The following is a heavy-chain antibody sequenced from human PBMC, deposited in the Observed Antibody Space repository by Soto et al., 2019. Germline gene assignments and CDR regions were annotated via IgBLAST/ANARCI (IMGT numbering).Heavy chain of an antibody. CDR1: GFTFSSYA. J-gene: IGHJ4*02. CDR3: ARGGGYYFDY. CDR2: ISSNGGST. Sequence: EVQLVESGGGLVQPGGSLRLSCAASGFTFSSYAMHWVRQAPGKGLEHVSAISSNGGSTYYANSVKGRFTISRDNSKNTLYLQMGSLRAEDMAVYYCARGGGYYFDYWGQGTLVTVSS. V-gene: IGHV3-64*01.